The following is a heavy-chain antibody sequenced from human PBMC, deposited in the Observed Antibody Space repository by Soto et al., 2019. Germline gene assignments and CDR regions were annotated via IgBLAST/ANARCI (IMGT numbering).Heavy chain of an antibody. CDR3: ARESSYGVPCFQP. D-gene: IGHD4-17*01. V-gene: IGHV3-11*01. J-gene: IGHJ1*01. CDR1: GFTFSDYY. CDR2: ISRSGSPI. Sequence: GGSLRLSCAASGFTFSDYYMSWIRQAPGKGLEWISYISRSGSPIYYADSVKGRFTISRDNAKNSVFLQMNSLRAEDTAVYYCARESSYGVPCFQPWGQGTLVTVSS.